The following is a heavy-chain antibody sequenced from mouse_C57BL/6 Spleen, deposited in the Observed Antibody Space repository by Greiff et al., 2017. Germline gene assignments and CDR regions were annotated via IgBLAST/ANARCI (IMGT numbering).Heavy chain of an antibody. V-gene: IGHV5-6*01. D-gene: IGHD2-1*01. CDR3: AREDGNYGGFGY. CDR1: GFTFSSYG. Sequence: EVQVVESGGDLVKPGGSLKLSCAASGFTFSSYGMSWVRQTPDKRLEWVATISSGGSYTYYPDSVKGRFTISRDKAKNTPYLQMSSLKSEDTAMYYCAREDGNYGGFGYWGTGTLVTVSA. CDR2: ISSGGSYT. J-gene: IGHJ3*01.